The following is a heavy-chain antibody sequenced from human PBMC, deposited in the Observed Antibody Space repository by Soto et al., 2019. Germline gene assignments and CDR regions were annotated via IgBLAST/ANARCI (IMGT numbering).Heavy chain of an antibody. CDR3: ARANWNNVPFFDY. J-gene: IGHJ4*02. V-gene: IGHV3-9*01. CDR1: GSIFDDYA. CDR2: INWNSGSI. Sequence: GGSLRLSCAACGSIFDDYAMYGVRQAPGKGLEWVSGINWNSGSIVYADSVKGRFTVSRDNAKNTLYLQMNSLRGEDTAVYFCARANWNNVPFFDYWGQGTQVTVSS. D-gene: IGHD1-1*01.